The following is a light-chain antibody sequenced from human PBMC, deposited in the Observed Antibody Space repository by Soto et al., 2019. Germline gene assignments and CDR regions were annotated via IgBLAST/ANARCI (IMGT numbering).Light chain of an antibody. Sequence: QSVLTQSPSASASLGASVKLTCTLSSGHSSYAIAWHQQQPEKGPRYLMKLNSDGSHTEGDGIPDRFSGSSSGAERYLTISSLQSEDEADYYCQTWGTGWVFGGGTKLTVL. CDR2: LNSDGSH. V-gene: IGLV4-69*01. CDR3: QTWGTGWV. J-gene: IGLJ3*02. CDR1: SGHSSYA.